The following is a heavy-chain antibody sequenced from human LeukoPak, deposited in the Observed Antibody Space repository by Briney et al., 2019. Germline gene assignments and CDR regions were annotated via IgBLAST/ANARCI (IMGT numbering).Heavy chain of an antibody. CDR2: INPGNGDT. V-gene: IGHV1-3*01. Sequence: ASVKVSCKGSGYTFTNYAVHWVRQAPGQRLEWLGWINPGNGDTKYSQNFQGRVTVTSDTSAATAYVELNSLTSEDTAVYYCARERWHCRVNCYSVYYYALDVWGQGTTVTVSS. D-gene: IGHD2-15*01. CDR3: ARERWHCRVNCYSVYYYALDV. J-gene: IGHJ6*02. CDR1: GYTFTNYA.